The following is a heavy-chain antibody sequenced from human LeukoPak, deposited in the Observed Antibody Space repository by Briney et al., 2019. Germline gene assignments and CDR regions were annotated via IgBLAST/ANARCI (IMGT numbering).Heavy chain of an antibody. CDR3: AKNFGLVMDY. Sequence: GGSLRLSCAASGFTFSSYGMHWVRQAPGKGLEWVAVISYDGSNKYYADSVKGRSTISRDNSKNTLYLQMNSLRAEDTAVYYCAKNFGLVMDYWGQGTLVTVSS. V-gene: IGHV3-30*18. CDR1: GFTFSSYG. J-gene: IGHJ4*02. CDR2: ISYDGSNK. D-gene: IGHD2-2*01.